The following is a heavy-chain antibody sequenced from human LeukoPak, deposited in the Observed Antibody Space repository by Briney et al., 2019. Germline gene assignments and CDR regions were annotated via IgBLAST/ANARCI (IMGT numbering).Heavy chain of an antibody. CDR2: ISGSDYST. Sequence: GGSLRLSCAASGFTFSSYAMSWVRQAPGKGLEWVSAISGSDYSTYYADSVKGRFTISRDNSKNTLYLQMNSLRAEDTAVHYCARELYDTYLDYWGQGTLVTVSS. CDR3: ARELYDTYLDY. J-gene: IGHJ4*02. D-gene: IGHD3-22*01. V-gene: IGHV3-23*01. CDR1: GFTFSSYA.